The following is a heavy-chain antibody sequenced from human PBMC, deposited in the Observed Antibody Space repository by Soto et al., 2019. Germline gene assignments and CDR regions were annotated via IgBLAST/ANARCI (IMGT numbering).Heavy chain of an antibody. J-gene: IGHJ4*02. V-gene: IGHV3-23*01. D-gene: IGHD6-6*01. CDR3: PKGPQQLVHGVFAS. CDR2: IDVGSSGAGT. CDR1: GFTLSSCV. Sequence: ELQVLESGGGLVQPGGSLRLSCAASGFTLSSCVMSWVRQAPGKGLEWVSGIDVGSSGAGTYYADSVKGRFIISRDNSKTTLYLQMNSLRAADTAVYYCPKGPQQLVHGVFASWGQGTLVTVSS.